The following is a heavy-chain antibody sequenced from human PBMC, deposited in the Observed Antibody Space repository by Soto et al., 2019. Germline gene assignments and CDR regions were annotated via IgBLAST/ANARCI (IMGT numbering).Heavy chain of an antibody. D-gene: IGHD2-8*01. CDR3: ARLTGFFTISPFDP. Sequence: SETLSLTCTVSNGSISSSDYYWGWIRQPPGKGLEWIATIYYSGSIYYNPSLKGRISISVDTSKNQFSLKLSSVTAADTAVYYCARLTGFFTISPFDPWGQGTLVTVSS. V-gene: IGHV4-39*07. J-gene: IGHJ5*02. CDR2: IYYSGSI. CDR1: NGSISSSDYY.